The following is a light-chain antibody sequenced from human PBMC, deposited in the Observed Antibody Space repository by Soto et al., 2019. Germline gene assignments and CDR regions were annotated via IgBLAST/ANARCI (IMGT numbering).Light chain of an antibody. CDR3: ATWDDRLSGPV. Sequence: QSVLTQPPSVSGTPGQSITISCSGSSSNIGRSYVYWFQQFPGAAPKLLIYSFNQRPSGVPDRFSGSKAGTSASLAIGGLRSEDEADYYCATWDDRLSGPVFGGGTKLTVL. V-gene: IGLV1-47*01. CDR1: SSNIGRSY. CDR2: SFN. J-gene: IGLJ2*01.